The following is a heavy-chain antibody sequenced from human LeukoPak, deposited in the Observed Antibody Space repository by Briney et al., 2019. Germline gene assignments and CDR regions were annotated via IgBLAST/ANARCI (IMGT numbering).Heavy chain of an antibody. CDR3: AREYYYDSSGKPALDY. D-gene: IGHD3-22*01. CDR1: GFTFSSYW. J-gene: IGHJ4*02. V-gene: IGHV3-7*01. CDR2: IKQDGSVK. Sequence: GGSLRLSCAASGFTFSSYWMSWVRQAPGKGLEWVANIKQDGSVKYYVDSVKGRFTISRDNAKNSLYLQMNSLRAEDTAVYYCAREYYYDSSGKPALDYWGQGTLVTVSS.